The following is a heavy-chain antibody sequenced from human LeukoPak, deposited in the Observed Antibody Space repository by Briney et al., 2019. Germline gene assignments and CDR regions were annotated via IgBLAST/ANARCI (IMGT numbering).Heavy chain of an antibody. CDR2: IGTAGDT. Sequence: GGSLRLSCAASGFTFSSYDMHWVRQATGKGLEWVSAIGTAGDTYYPGSVKGRFTISRENAKNSLYLQMNSLRAGDTAVYYCAREGLGIRARSYYYYGMDVWGQGTTVTVSS. CDR1: GFTFSSYD. J-gene: IGHJ6*02. V-gene: IGHV3-13*01. CDR3: AREGLGIRARSYYYYGMDV. D-gene: IGHD3/OR15-3a*01.